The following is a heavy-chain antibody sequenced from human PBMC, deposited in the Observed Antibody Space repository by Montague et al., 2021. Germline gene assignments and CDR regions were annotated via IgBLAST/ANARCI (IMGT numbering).Heavy chain of an antibody. J-gene: IGHJ5*02. CDR3: ARTDYISSWFGAKKWFDP. CDR1: GGSFSAYY. Sequence: SETLSLTCAVYGGSFSAYYWSWIRQPPGKGLEWIGEINHSGSTNYNPSLKSRVTISVDTSKNQFSLKLSSVTAADTAVYYCARTDYISSWFGAKKWFDPWGQRTLFTVSS. CDR2: INHSGST. D-gene: IGHD6-13*01. V-gene: IGHV4-34*01.